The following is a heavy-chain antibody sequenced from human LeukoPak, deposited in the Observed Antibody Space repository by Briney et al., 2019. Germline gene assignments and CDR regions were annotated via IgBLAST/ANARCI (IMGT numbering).Heavy chain of an antibody. D-gene: IGHD3-3*01. V-gene: IGHV1-2*06. J-gene: IGHJ4*02. Sequence: ASVKVSCKASGYTFTGYYMHWVRQAPGQGLEWMGRINPNSGGTNYAQKFQGRVTMTRDTSISTAYMELSRLRSDDTAVYYCARSFLEWLSPDYWGQGTLVTVSS. CDR2: INPNSGGT. CDR3: ARSFLEWLSPDY. CDR1: GYTFTGYY.